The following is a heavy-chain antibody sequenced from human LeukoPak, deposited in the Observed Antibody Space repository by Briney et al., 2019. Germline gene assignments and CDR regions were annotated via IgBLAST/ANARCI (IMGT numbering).Heavy chain of an antibody. CDR2: ISSSSSTI. Sequence: SGGSLSLSCAASGFTFSSYSMNWVRQAPGKGLEWISYISSSSSTIYYADSVKGRFTISRDNAKNSLYLRMNSLRDEDTAVYYCATDQASTCGLPPHYYYYGMDVWGQGTTVTVSS. V-gene: IGHV3-48*02. J-gene: IGHJ6*02. CDR3: ATDQASTCGLPPHYYYYGMDV. D-gene: IGHD5-12*01. CDR1: GFTFSSYS.